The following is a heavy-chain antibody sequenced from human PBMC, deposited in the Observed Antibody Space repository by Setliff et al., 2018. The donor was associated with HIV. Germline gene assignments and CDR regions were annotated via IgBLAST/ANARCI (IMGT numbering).Heavy chain of an antibody. CDR3: ARLTTTYYYDSSAYYHPV. CDR1: GGSFSGYY. V-gene: IGHV4-34*01. D-gene: IGHD3-22*01. CDR2: VHHTGYL. Sequence: SETLSLTCAVYGGSFSGYYWSWIRQPPGKGLEWIGEVHHTGYLNYNPSLKSRVTISVDTSKNQFSLKLSSVTAADTAVFYCARLTTTYYYDSSAYYHPVWGQGTLVTVSS. J-gene: IGHJ4*02.